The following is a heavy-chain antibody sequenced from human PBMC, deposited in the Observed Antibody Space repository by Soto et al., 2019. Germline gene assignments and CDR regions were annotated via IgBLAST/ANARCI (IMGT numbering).Heavy chain of an antibody. CDR3: ARGAPPRVTVGITGTEYYYYGMDV. D-gene: IGHD1-7*01. Sequence: SVKVSCKASRVTFSSYAMSWVRQAPVQGLEWMGDIIPISGTANYAQKFQGRVTITADESTSTAYMELSSLRSEDTAVYYCARGAPPRVTVGITGTEYYYYGMDVWGQGTTVTVSS. CDR1: RVTFSSYA. CDR2: IIPISGTA. V-gene: IGHV1-69*13. J-gene: IGHJ6*02.